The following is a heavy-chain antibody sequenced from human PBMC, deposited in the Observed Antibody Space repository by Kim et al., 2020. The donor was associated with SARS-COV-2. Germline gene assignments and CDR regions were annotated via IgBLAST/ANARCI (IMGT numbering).Heavy chain of an antibody. CDR3: QLSGVSHSYYFYAMDV. V-gene: IGHV3-30*03. J-gene: IGHJ6*02. CDR1: GLTFSTFG. D-gene: IGHD1-26*01. CDR2: ISYDGTKK. Sequence: GSLRLSCAASGLTFSTFGMHWVRQAPGKGLEWVAVISYDGTKKYYVDSVKGRFTISRDNSKNTLYLQMDSLRAEDTAVYYCQLSGVSHSYYFYAMDVWGQGTTVTVSS.